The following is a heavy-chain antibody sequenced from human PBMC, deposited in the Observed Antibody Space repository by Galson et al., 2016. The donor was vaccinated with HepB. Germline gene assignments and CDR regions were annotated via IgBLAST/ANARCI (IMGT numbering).Heavy chain of an antibody. D-gene: IGHD2-2*01. CDR2: IIPLSATA. CDR1: GGTFSSYD. CDR3: ARKLILGFCCSGSSCYPYYFDY. J-gene: IGHJ4*01. Sequence: SVKVSCKASGGTFSSYDINWVRQAPGQGLEWMGGIIPLSATANYAQKFQGRVTLTADESTSTAYMELSSLRSADTAVYYCARKLILGFCCSGSSCYPYYFDYWAQGTWSPSPQ. V-gene: IGHV1-69*13.